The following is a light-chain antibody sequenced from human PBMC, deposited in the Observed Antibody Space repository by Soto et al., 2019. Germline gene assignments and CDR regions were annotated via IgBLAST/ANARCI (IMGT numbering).Light chain of an antibody. V-gene: IGLV1-44*01. Sequence: QSALTQPPSASATPGQRVTISCSGSSSNIGSNTVSWYQQLPGTAPKLLMYSNNQRPSGVPDRFSGSKSGTSASLAISGLQSEDEADYYCAAWDDSLNAFYVFGTGTKV. CDR3: AAWDDSLNAFYV. CDR1: SSNIGSNT. CDR2: SNN. J-gene: IGLJ1*01.